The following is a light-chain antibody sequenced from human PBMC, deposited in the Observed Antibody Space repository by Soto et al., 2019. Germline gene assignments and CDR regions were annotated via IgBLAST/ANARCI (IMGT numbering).Light chain of an antibody. CDR3: LAWDSSLRGGRSV. J-gene: IGLJ3*02. V-gene: IGLV1-51*01. CDR1: SSNIGNNY. CDR2: DNN. Sequence: QSVLTQPPSVSAAPGQRVTISCSGSSSNIGNNYVSWYQQFPGTAPRLLIYDNNQRPSGIPARFSGSKSGTSATLDITGLQTGDEADDYCLAWDSSLRGGRSVFGGGTMLPVL.